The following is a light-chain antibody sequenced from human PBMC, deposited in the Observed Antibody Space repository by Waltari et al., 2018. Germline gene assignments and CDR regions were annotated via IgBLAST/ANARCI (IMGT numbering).Light chain of an antibody. V-gene: IGKV3-20*01. CDR1: QNVGRSS. CDR3: QQHGTLPAT. CDR2: RAS. J-gene: IGKJ1*01. Sequence: EIVLTQSPGTASLSPGERVNLSCRASQNVGRSSLAWYQQKPGQAPRLVIYRASRRATSIPDRFSGSGSGTDFSLTISRLEPEDFAVDYCQQHGTLPATFGQGTKVEIK.